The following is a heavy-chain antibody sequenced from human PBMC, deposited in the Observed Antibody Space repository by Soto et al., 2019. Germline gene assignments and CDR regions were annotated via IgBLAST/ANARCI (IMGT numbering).Heavy chain of an antibody. CDR2: ISCSSSYI. J-gene: IGHJ4*02. CDR1: GFTFSSYS. CDR3: GRDKGRDVLAEDFDY. D-gene: IGHD6-6*01. V-gene: IGHV3-21*03. Sequence: EVQLLESGGGLVKPGGSLRLSCAASGFTFSSYSMNWVRQAPGKGLEWVASISCSSSYIYYADSVKGRFTISRDNAKNSLYLQMNSLRAEDTAVYSCGRDKGRDVLAEDFDYWGQGTLVTVSS.